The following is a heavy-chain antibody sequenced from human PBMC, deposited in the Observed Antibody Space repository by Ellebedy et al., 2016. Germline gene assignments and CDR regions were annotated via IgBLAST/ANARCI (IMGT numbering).Heavy chain of an antibody. J-gene: IGHJ4*02. V-gene: IGHV3-30*18. D-gene: IGHD3-10*01. CDR1: QFTLSGYA. CDR3: VKDSGVTLVRGYFHY. Sequence: GGSLRLSXTSSQFTLSGYAMHWVRQAPGKGLEWVAIISHDGSHRYYADSVQGRFSISRDDSKNTLYLQMTSLTPGDTAIYYCVKDSGVTLVRGYFHYWGQGTLVTVSS. CDR2: ISHDGSHR.